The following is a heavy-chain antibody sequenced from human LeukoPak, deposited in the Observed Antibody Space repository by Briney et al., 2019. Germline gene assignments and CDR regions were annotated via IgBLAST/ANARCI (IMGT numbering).Heavy chain of an antibody. D-gene: IGHD3-9*01. CDR2: MNPNSGNI. V-gene: IGHV1-8*01. J-gene: IGHJ5*02. CDR3: ARGEYYDILTGYYHSWFDP. CDR1: GYTFTSYD. Sequence: GASVKVSCKASGYTFTSYDINWVRQATGQGLEWMGWMNPNSGNIGYAQKFQGRVTMTRNTSISTAYMELSSLRSEDTAVYYCARGEYYDILTGYYHSWFDPWGQGTLVTVSS.